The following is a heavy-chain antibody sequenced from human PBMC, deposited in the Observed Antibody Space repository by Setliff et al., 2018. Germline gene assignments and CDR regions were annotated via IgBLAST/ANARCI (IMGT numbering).Heavy chain of an antibody. Sequence: SETLSLTCTVSGDSISSGSYYWTWIRQPAGKGLEWIGHFHTGGSTNYNRSLRSRVSISVNTSKNQFSLKLSSVTAADTATYYCARAGPTVTFFRVLVISWWDPWGQGSLVTVSS. J-gene: IGHJ5*02. D-gene: IGHD3-3*01. V-gene: IGHV4-61*09. CDR1: GDSISSGSYY. CDR2: FHTGGST. CDR3: ARAGPTVTFFRVLVISWWDP.